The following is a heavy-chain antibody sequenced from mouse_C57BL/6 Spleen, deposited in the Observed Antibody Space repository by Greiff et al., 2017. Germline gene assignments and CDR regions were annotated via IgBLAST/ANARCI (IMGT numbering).Heavy chain of an antibody. Sequence: QVQLQQSGAELARPGASVKLSCKASGYTFTSYGISWVKQRPGQGLEWIGEISPRSGNTYYEEKVKGKVTLTADKSSSTAYMDLRSLTSEDSAVSFCAGANRADRGFAYWGHGTLVTVAA. CDR2: ISPRSGNT. CDR3: AGANRADRGFAY. V-gene: IGHV1-81*01. CDR1: GYTFTSYG. J-gene: IGHJ3*01. D-gene: IGHD4-1*01.